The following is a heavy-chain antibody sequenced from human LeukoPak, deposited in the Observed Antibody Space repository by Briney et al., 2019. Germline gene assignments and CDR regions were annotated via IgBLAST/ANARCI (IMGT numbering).Heavy chain of an antibody. CDR1: GGSFSGYY. CDR2: IYYSGST. Sequence: PSETLSLTCAVYGGSFSGYYWSWIRQPPGKGLEWIGYIYYSGSTNYNPSLKSRVTISVDTSKNQFSLKLSSVTAADTAVYYCAGGDYDSSGAGTDYWGQGTLVTVSS. CDR3: AGGDYDSSGAGTDY. V-gene: IGHV4-59*01. D-gene: IGHD3-22*01. J-gene: IGHJ4*02.